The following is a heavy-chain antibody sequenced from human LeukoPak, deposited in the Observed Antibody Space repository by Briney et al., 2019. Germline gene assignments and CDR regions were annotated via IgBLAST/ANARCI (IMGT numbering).Heavy chain of an antibody. CDR1: GGSFSGYS. V-gene: IGHV4-30-2*01. J-gene: IGHJ3*02. D-gene: IGHD3-22*01. Sequence: SETLSLTCAVYGGSFSGYSWSWIRQPPGKGLEWIGYIYHSGSTYYNPSLKSRVTISVDRSKNQFSLKLSSVTAADTAVYYCARAPPHYYDSSGYRGGDAFDIWGQGTMVTVSS. CDR3: ARAPPHYYDSSGYRGGDAFDI. CDR2: IYHSGST.